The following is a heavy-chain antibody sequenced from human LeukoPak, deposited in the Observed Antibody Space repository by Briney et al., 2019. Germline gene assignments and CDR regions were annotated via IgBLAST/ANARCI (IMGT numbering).Heavy chain of an antibody. J-gene: IGHJ3*02. CDR1: GFTFTSYW. D-gene: IGHD1-14*01. V-gene: IGHV3-7*01. CDR2: IKENGNEQ. Sequence: PGGALRLSCEASGFTFTSYWMSWVSQAPGKGAEWVAHIKENGNEQYYADSVKGRFTISRDNVKQSLGLQMNSLRVEDTAVYYCARGPGDFDASDIWGQGTMVTVSS. CDR3: ARGPGDFDASDI.